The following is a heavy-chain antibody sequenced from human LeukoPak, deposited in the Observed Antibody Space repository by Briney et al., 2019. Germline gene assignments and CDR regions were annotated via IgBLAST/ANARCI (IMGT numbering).Heavy chain of an antibody. CDR2: IRYDGSNK. V-gene: IGHV3-30*02. CDR1: GFTFSSYG. D-gene: IGHD3-22*01. Sequence: HPGGSLRLSCAASGFTFSSYGMHWVRQAPGKGLEWVAFIRYDGSNKYYADSVKGRFTISRDNSKNTLYLQMNSLRAEDTAVYYCAKDSTADYYDSSALTDWGQGTLVTVSS. J-gene: IGHJ4*02. CDR3: AKDSTADYYDSSALTD.